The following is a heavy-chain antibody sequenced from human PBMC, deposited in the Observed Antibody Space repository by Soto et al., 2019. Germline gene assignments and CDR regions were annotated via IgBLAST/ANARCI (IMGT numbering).Heavy chain of an antibody. CDR2: IYYSGST. CDR3: ARSYCSGGSCYPNDWWFDP. D-gene: IGHD2-15*01. CDR1: GGSISSYY. Sequence: PSETLSLTCTVSGGSISSYYWSWIRQPPGKGLEWIGYIYYSGSTNYNPSLKSRVTISVDTSKNQFSLKLSSVTAADTAVYYCARSYCSGGSCYPNDWWFDPWGQGTLVTVSS. J-gene: IGHJ5*02. V-gene: IGHV4-59*01.